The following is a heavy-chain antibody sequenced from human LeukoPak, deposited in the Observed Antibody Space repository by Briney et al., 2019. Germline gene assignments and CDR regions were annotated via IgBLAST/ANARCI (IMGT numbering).Heavy chain of an antibody. J-gene: IGHJ4*02. CDR2: ISYDGSNK. V-gene: IGHV3-30-3*01. CDR3: ARGTRGYYFDY. D-gene: IGHD2-8*01. Sequence: PGRSLRLPCAASGFTFSSYAMHWVRQAPGKGLEWVAVISYDGSNKYYADSVKGRFTISRDNSKNTLYLQMNSLRAEDTAVYYCARGTRGYYFDYWGQGTLVTVSS. CDR1: GFTFSSYA.